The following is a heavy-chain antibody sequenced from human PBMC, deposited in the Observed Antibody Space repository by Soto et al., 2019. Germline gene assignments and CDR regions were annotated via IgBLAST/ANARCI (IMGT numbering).Heavy chain of an antibody. D-gene: IGHD1-7*01. CDR3: ARSDNRNSLYGVDV. Sequence: PSETLSLTCAVYGGSLSGYYWSWIRQSPGKGLEWIGEINHRGSSDYNPSLKSRVTISIDASKNHVSLELTSVTAADTAVYYCARSDNRNSLYGVDVWGQGTAVIVSS. CDR2: INHRGSS. CDR1: GGSLSGYY. V-gene: IGHV4-34*01. J-gene: IGHJ6*02.